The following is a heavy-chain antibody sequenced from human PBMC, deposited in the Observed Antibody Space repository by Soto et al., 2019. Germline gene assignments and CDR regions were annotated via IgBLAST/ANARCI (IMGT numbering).Heavy chain of an antibody. V-gene: IGHV4-39*01. CDR1: GGSISTSIYY. CDR2: IFYSGTT. Sequence: SETLSVTCTVSGGSISTSIYYWGWIRHPPGKGLEWIGSIFYSGTTYYNPSLKSRVTISVDTSKNQFSLKLSSVTVGDTAIYYCARHAILWVPAAIGPWGQGALVTVSS. CDR3: ARHAILWVPAAIGP. D-gene: IGHD2-2*01. J-gene: IGHJ5*02.